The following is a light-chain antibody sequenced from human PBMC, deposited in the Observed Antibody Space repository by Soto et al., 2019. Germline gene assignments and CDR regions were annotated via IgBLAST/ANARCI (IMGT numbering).Light chain of an antibody. V-gene: IGKV1-39*01. CDR3: QQSYGTLRT. J-gene: IGKJ2*01. CDR1: QSISYY. Sequence: DIQMTQSPSSLSGSVGERVTITCRASQSISYYLSWYQQKPGKAPKLLVHAASSLLSGVPSRFSGSGSGTEFTLTISSLQSEDSATYYCQQSYGTLRTFGQGTKLEIK. CDR2: AAS.